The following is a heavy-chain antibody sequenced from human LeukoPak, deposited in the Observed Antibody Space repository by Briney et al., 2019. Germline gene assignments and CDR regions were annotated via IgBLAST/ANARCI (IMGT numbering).Heavy chain of an antibody. CDR1: GGSFSGYY. Sequence: SETLSLTCAVYGGSFSGYYWSWLRQPPGKGLGWVGEINHSGSTNYNPSLKSRVTISVDTSKNQLSLKLSSVTAADTAVYYCASLRSSRYYYYMDVWGKGTTVTVSS. J-gene: IGHJ6*03. V-gene: IGHV4-34*01. CDR3: ASLRSSRYYYYMDV. CDR2: INHSGST. D-gene: IGHD2-2*01.